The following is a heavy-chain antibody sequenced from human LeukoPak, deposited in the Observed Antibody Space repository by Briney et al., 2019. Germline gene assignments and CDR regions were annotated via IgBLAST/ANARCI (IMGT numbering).Heavy chain of an antibody. D-gene: IGHD3-3*01. Sequence: SETLSLTCTVSGGSISSYYWSWIRQPAGKGLEWMGRIYISGSTNYNPSLNSRITMSVDTSNNQFSLQLRAVTAADTAVYYCAREYYEFWSGTYYYYMDVWGKGTTVTVSS. CDR1: GGSISSYY. CDR2: IYISGST. V-gene: IGHV4-4*07. J-gene: IGHJ6*03. CDR3: AREYYEFWSGTYYYYMDV.